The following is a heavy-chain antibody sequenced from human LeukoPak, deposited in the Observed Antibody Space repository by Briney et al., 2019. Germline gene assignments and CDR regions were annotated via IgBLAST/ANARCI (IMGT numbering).Heavy chain of an antibody. Sequence: PGGSLRLSCAASGFTFSSYAMSWIRQPPGKGLEWIGEINHSGSTNYNPSLKSRVTISVDTSKNQFSLKLSSVTAADTAVYYCAGKYYYDSSGYHFDYWGQGTLVTVSS. J-gene: IGHJ4*02. D-gene: IGHD3-22*01. CDR2: INHSGST. CDR1: GFTFSSYA. CDR3: AGKYYYDSSGYHFDY. V-gene: IGHV4-34*08.